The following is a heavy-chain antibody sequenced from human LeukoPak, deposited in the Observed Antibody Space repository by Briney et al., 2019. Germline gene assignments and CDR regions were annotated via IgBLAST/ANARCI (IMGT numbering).Heavy chain of an antibody. Sequence: GGSLRLSCAASGFTFSDHYMNWVRQAPGKGLEWVGRTRNKAKSYTPEYATSVKGRFTISRDDSTNSLFLQMNSMTNEDTAVYYCVRAAREGPDNYYYGLDAWGQGTTVTLCS. CDR3: VRAAREGPDNYYYGLDA. CDR2: TRNKAKSYTP. V-gene: IGHV3-72*01. J-gene: IGHJ6*02. CDR1: GFTFSDHY.